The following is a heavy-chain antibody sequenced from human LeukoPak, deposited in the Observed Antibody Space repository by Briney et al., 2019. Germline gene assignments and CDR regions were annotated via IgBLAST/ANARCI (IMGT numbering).Heavy chain of an antibody. CDR3: ARGGMDGYNYYLDY. J-gene: IGHJ4*02. CDR2: IYYSGST. D-gene: IGHD5-24*01. Sequence: SQTLSLTCTVSGDSFSSGRYAWSWIRQPPGKGLEWIAYIYYSGSTYYNPSLKSRVTISVDRSKNQFSLRLSSVTAADTAVYYCARGGMDGYNYYLDYWGQGTLVTVSS. CDR1: GDSFSSGRYA. V-gene: IGHV4-30-2*01.